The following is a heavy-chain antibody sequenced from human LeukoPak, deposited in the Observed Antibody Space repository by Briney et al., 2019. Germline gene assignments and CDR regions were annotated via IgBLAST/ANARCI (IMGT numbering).Heavy chain of an antibody. J-gene: IGHJ4*02. V-gene: IGHV4-39*01. CDR2: IYYSGST. CDR3: ARSTAVAGLIFQN. D-gene: IGHD6-19*01. Sequence: SIYYSGSTYYNPSLKSRVTISVDSSKNQFSLKLSSVTAADTAVYYCARSTAVAGLIFQNWGQGTLVTVSS.